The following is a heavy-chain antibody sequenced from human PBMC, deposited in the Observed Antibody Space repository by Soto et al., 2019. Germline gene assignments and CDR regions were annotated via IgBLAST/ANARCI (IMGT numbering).Heavy chain of an antibody. J-gene: IGHJ4*02. V-gene: IGHV4-34*01. CDR2: INHSGST. CDR3: ARGPYSSSRSFDY. CDR1: GGSFSGYY. D-gene: IGHD6-13*01. Sequence: SETLSLTCAVYGGSFSGYYWSWIRQPPGKGLEWIGEINHSGSTNYNPSLKSRVTISVDTSKNQFSLKLSSVTAADTAVYYCARGPYSSSRSFDYWGQGTLVTVS.